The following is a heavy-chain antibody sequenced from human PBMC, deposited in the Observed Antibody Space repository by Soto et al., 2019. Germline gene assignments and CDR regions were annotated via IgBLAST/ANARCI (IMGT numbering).Heavy chain of an antibody. D-gene: IGHD3-3*01. CDR1: GGSFSGYY. V-gene: IGHV4-34*01. Sequence: SETLSLTCAVYGGSFSGYYWSWIRQPPGKGLEWIGEINYSGSTNYNPSLKSRVTISVDTSKNQFSLKLSSVTAADTAVYYCARHVVGVVIIVDWFDPWGQGTLVTVSS. J-gene: IGHJ5*02. CDR2: INYSGST. CDR3: ARHVVGVVIIVDWFDP.